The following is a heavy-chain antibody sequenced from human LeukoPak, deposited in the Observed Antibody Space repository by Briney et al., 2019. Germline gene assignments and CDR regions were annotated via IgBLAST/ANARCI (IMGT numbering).Heavy chain of an antibody. Sequence: GGSLRLSCAASGFTFSSYSMSWVRQAPGKGLEWVSAISGSGGSTYYADSVKGRFTISRDNSKNTLYLQMNSLRAEDTAVYYCAKDPGSGWYGEFDYWGQGTLVTVSS. J-gene: IGHJ4*02. CDR2: ISGSGGST. CDR3: AKDPGSGWYGEFDY. V-gene: IGHV3-23*01. CDR1: GFTFSSYS. D-gene: IGHD6-19*01.